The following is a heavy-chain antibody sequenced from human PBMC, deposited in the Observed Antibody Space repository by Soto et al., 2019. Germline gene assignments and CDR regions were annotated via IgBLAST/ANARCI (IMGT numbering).Heavy chain of an antibody. CDR3: ARHYPGAFDV. V-gene: IGHV4-39*01. J-gene: IGHJ3*01. CDR2: ISYSGST. Sequence: QLQVQESGPGLVKHSETLSLTCTVSGGSIITFSYYWGWIRQPPGKGLEWIGSISYSGSTFYNPSLKSRVTISVDASKNQFSLKLSSVTAADTAVFYCARHYPGAFDVWGQGTVVTVSS. CDR1: GGSIITFSYY.